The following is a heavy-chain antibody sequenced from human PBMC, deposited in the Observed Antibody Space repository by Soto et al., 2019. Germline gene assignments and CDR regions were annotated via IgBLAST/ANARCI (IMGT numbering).Heavy chain of an antibody. D-gene: IGHD3-3*01. CDR3: VKGDYDFWSGYYLPDDALDI. CDR1: GFTFSSYA. Sequence: GGSLRLSCSASGFTFSSYAMHWVRQAPGKGLEYVSAISSNGGSTYYADSVKGRFTISRDNSKNKLYLQMSSLRAEDTAVYYCVKGDYDFWSGYYLPDDALDIWGQGTTVTVSS. CDR2: ISSNGGST. J-gene: IGHJ3*02. V-gene: IGHV3-64D*06.